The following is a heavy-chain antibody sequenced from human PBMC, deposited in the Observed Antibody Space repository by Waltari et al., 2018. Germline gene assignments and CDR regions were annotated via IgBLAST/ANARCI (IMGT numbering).Heavy chain of an antibody. CDR3: AREEAGKGGTHMDV. Sequence: QLQLQESGPGLVKPSETLSLTCTVSGGSISSSSYYWGWIRQPPGKGLEWIGSIYYSGSTYYNPSLKSRVTISVDTSKNQFSLKLISVTAADTAVYYCAREEAGKGGTHMDVWGKGTTVTISS. CDR2: IYYSGST. CDR1: GGSISSSSYY. V-gene: IGHV4-39*07. J-gene: IGHJ6*03. D-gene: IGHD3-10*01.